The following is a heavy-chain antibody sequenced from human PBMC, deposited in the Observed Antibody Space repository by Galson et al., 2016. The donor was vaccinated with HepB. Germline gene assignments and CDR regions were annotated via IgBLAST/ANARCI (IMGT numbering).Heavy chain of an antibody. CDR3: ARDRFPSAAVARDFDT. D-gene: IGHD6-13*01. CDR1: GFAFSEYG. Sequence: SLRLSCAASGFAFSEYGMHWVRQAPGKGLEWVAAIWSDGRNEYYPDSVKGRFTVSRDNSKNTLFPQMTSVRAEDTAVYYCARDRFPSAAVARDFDTWGQGTLVAVSS. CDR2: IWSDGRNE. J-gene: IGHJ5*02. V-gene: IGHV3-33*01.